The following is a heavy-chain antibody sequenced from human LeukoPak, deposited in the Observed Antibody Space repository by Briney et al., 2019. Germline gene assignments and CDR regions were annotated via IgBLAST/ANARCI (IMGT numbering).Heavy chain of an antibody. V-gene: IGHV3-21*01. J-gene: IGHJ3*02. CDR1: GFTFSSYS. Sequence: GGSLRLSCAASGFTFSSYSMNWVRQAPGKGLERVSSISGSSSYIYYADSVKGRFTISRHNAKNSLYLQMNSLRAEDTAVYYCARVPAGVIGMKDAFDIWGQGTMVTVSS. CDR2: ISGSSSYI. D-gene: IGHD3-16*02. CDR3: ARVPAGVIGMKDAFDI.